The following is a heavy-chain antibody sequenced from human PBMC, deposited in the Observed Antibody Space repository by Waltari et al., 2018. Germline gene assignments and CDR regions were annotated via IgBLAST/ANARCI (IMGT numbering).Heavy chain of an antibody. CDR2: VSGSGGST. J-gene: IGHJ5*02. CDR3: AKNRNNADYDWFDP. V-gene: IGHV3-23*01. Sequence: EVQLLESGGGLVQPGGSLRLSCAASGFTFTTYVMSWVRQAPGKGLEWVSAVSGSGGSTNYADSVKGRFTISRDNSKNMLYLQMNSLRVEDTAVYYCAKNRNNADYDWFDPWGQGTLVTVSS. CDR1: GFTFTTYV. D-gene: IGHD4-17*01.